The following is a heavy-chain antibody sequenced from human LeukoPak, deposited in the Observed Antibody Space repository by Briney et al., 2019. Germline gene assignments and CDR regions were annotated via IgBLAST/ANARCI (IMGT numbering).Heavy chain of an antibody. V-gene: IGHV4-39*07. CDR1: GGSISSSSYY. D-gene: IGHD1-1*01. J-gene: IGHJ5*02. CDR3: ARLLWNGRDNWFDP. Sequence: SETLSLTCTVSGGSISSSSYYWGWIRQPPGKGLEWIGSIYYSGSTNYNPSLKSRVTISVDTSKNQFSLKLSSVTAADTAVYYCARLLWNGRDNWFDPWGQGTLVTVSS. CDR2: IYYSGST.